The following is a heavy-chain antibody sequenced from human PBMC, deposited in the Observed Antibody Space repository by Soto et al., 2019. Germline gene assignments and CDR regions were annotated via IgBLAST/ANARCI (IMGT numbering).Heavy chain of an antibody. CDR1: GGTFSTYT. D-gene: IGHD2-2*01. CDR3: ARRYCISTSCHYYGMDV. J-gene: IGHJ6*02. Sequence: QVQLVQSGAEVKKPGSSVKVSCKASGGTFSTYTVSWVRQAPGQGLEWMGGIIPIFRTANYAQKFQGRVTVTADESTSTAYMELSSLRSEDTAVYYCARRYCISTSCHYYGMDVWGQGTTVIVSS. V-gene: IGHV1-69*12. CDR2: IIPIFRTA.